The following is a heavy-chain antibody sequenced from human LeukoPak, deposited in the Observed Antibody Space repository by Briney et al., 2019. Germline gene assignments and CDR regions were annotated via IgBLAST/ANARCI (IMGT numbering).Heavy chain of an antibody. CDR3: ARTGPVPALYYFDY. V-gene: IGHV2-70*13. Sequence: SGPALVNPTQTLTLTYTFSGFSLSTSGVSVSWIRQPPGKALEWLALIDWDDEKFYRTSLKTRLTISKDTSKNQVVLTVTNMDPVDTATYYCARTGPVPALYYFDYWGQGTLVTVSS. D-gene: IGHD6-6*01. CDR1: GFSLSTSGVS. CDR2: IDWDDEK. J-gene: IGHJ4*02.